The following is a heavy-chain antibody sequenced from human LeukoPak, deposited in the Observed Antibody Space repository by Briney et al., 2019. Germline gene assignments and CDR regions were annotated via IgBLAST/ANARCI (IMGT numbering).Heavy chain of an antibody. CDR2: MNPNSGNT. J-gene: IGHJ4*02. D-gene: IGHD3-10*01. Sequence: ASVKVSCKTSGYIFTTYDINWVRQATGQGLEWMGWMNPNSGNTGYAQKFQGRVTITADESTSTAYMELSSLRSEDTAVYYCARDVFYGSGSAFDYWGQGTLVTVSS. V-gene: IGHV1-8*01. CDR3: ARDVFYGSGSAFDY. CDR1: GYIFTTYD.